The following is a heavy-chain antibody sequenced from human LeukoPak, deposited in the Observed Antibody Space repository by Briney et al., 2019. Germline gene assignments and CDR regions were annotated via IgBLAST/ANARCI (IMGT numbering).Heavy chain of an antibody. CDR1: GFPFSTYW. J-gene: IGHJ4*02. D-gene: IGHD6-13*01. Sequence: PGGSLRLSCAASGFPFSTYWMDWVRQAPGKGLGWVSRINSEGTYTTYAYSVKGRFIISRDNAKDTLYLQMNSLRAEDTAVYYCAKLGYSSSWSYPVDYWGQGTLVTVSS. V-gene: IGHV3-74*01. CDR2: INSEGTYT. CDR3: AKLGYSSSWSYPVDY.